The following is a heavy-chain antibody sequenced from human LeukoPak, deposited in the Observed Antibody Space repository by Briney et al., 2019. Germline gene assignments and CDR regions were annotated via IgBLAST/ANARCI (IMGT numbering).Heavy chain of an antibody. V-gene: IGHV3-9*01. D-gene: IGHD2-8*01. CDR1: GFTFDEYA. J-gene: IGHJ4*02. Sequence: GRSLRLSCVGSGFTFDEYAIHWVRQVPGKGLEWVSGINWNSGNIGYADSVKGRFTISRDNAKNSLYLQMNSLRAEDTALYYCTKERFVHGDYWGQGTLVTVSS. CDR2: INWNSGNI. CDR3: TKERFVHGDY.